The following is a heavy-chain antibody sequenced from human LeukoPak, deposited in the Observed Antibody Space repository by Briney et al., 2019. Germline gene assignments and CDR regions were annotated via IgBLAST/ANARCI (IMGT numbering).Heavy chain of an antibody. CDR1: GFTFSNAW. J-gene: IGHJ4*02. Sequence: GGPLRLSCAASGFTFSNAWMSWVRQAPGKGLEWVGRIKRKTDGGTTDYAAPVKGRFTISRDDSKNTLYLKMNSLKTEDTAVYYCTTDHDYYGSGSKDNDYWGQGTLVTVSS. V-gene: IGHV3-15*01. D-gene: IGHD3-10*01. CDR3: TTDHDYYGSGSKDNDY. CDR2: IKRKTDGGTT.